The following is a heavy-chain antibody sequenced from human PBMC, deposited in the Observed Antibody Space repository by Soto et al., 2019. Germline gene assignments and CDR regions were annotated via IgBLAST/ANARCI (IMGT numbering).Heavy chain of an antibody. Sequence: PSETLSLTCTVSGGSITTGGYYWRWIRQLPGKGLEWIGHRYYSESTYYNPSLKSRVSISLDTSKNQFSLKLSFVTAADTAMYSCARTKCSGGSCYSWCLDYWGQGTPVTVSS. V-gene: IGHV4-31*03. CDR3: ARTKCSGGSCYSWCLDY. CDR2: RYYSEST. D-gene: IGHD2-15*01. J-gene: IGHJ4*02. CDR1: GGSITTGGYY.